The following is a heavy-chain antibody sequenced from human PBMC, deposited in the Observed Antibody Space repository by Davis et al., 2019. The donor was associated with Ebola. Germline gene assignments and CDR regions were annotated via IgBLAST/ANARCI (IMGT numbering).Heavy chain of an antibody. V-gene: IGHV4-30-2*01. CDR1: GGSISSGGYS. J-gene: IGHJ6*04. CDR2: IYHSGST. D-gene: IGHD2-15*01. Sequence: SETLSLTCAVSGGSISSGGYSWSWIRQPPGKGLEWIGYIYHSGSTYYNPSLKSRVTISVDTSKNQFSLKLSSVTAAETAVYYCVRQGWQLGMDVWGKGATVSVSS. CDR3: VRQGWQLGMDV.